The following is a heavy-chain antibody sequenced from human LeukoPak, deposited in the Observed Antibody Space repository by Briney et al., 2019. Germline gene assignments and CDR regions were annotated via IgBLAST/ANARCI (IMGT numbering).Heavy chain of an antibody. V-gene: IGHV3-7*05. CDR3: ARGHYDLNV. CDR2: INQDGGEK. CDR1: GFTFSGSW. Sequence: PGGSLRLSCAASGFTFSGSWMSWVRQAPGKGLEWVAHINQDGGEKNYVDSVKGRFTISRDIAENSLYLQMNSLRVEDSAVYYCARGHYDLNVWGQGTMVTVSS. J-gene: IGHJ6*02.